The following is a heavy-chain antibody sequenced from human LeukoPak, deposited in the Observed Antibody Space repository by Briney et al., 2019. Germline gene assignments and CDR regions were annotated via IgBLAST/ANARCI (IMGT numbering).Heavy chain of an antibody. D-gene: IGHD3-10*01. CDR2: ISGSGGSI. V-gene: IGHV3-23*01. CDR3: AKRGVVIRVILVGFHKEAYYFDS. J-gene: IGHJ4*02. CDR1: GITLSNYG. Sequence: GGSLRLSCAVSGITLSNYGMSWVRQAPGKGLQWVAGISGSGGSIDYADSVKGRFTISRDNPKNTLHLQMNSLRAEDTAVYFCAKRGVVIRVILVGFHKEAYYFDSWGQGALVTVSS.